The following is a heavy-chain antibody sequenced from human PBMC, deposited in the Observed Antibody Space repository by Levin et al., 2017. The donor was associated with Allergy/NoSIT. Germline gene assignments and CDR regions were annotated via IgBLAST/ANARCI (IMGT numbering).Heavy chain of an antibody. Sequence: SETLSLTCTVSGGSISSSYYWGWIRQPSGKGLEWIGSMYYSGSTYYNPSLKSRVTISVDRSKNQFSLKLSTLTAADTAVYYCARQPVYDFWSGLINAFDIWGQGTMVTVSS. CDR3: ARQPVYDFWSGLINAFDI. D-gene: IGHD3-3*01. CDR2: MYYSGST. V-gene: IGHV4-39*01. J-gene: IGHJ3*02. CDR1: GGSISSSYY.